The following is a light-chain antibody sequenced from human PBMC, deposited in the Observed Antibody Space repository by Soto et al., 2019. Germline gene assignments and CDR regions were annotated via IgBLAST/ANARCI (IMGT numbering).Light chain of an antibody. J-gene: IGKJ4*01. CDR3: QQVNSYPLT. Sequence: DIHLNQSPSLLSASVGDRVTITCRASQGISQYVAWYQQKPGKAPKLLIYTATVLQGGVPSRFSGPGSGTEFILTISSLQPEDFATYYCQQVNSYPLTFGGGTKVDVK. CDR1: QGISQY. V-gene: IGKV1-9*01. CDR2: TAT.